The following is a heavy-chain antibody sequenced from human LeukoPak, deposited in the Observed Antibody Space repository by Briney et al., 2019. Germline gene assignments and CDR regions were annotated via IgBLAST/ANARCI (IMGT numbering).Heavy chain of an antibody. CDR2: ISAYNGNT. V-gene: IGHV1-18*01. J-gene: IGHJ4*02. D-gene: IGHD6-19*01. CDR3: ARGYGSGWYGDYFDY. CDR1: GYTFTSYG. Sequence: ASVKVSCKASGYTFTSYGISWVRQAPGQGLEWMGWISAYNGNTNYAQKLQGRVTMTTDTSTSTAYMELRSLRSDDTAVYYCARGYGSGWYGDYFDYWGQGTLVTVSS.